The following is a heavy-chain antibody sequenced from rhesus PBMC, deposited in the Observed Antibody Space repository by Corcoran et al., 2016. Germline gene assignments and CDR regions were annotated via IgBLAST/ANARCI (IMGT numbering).Heavy chain of an antibody. J-gene: IGHJ4*01. CDR2: ISGSRGST. CDR3: ARSAATKHFDY. D-gene: IGHD6-25*01. CDR1: GGATSSYY. V-gene: IGHV4S11*01. Sequence: QVQLQESGPELVKPSETLSLTCAVSGGATSSYYWSWIRQPPGKGLEWIGYISGSRGSTTDNPSLKSRGTLSVDTSKSQLSLKLSSVTAADTAVYFCARSAATKHFDYWGQGVLVTVSS.